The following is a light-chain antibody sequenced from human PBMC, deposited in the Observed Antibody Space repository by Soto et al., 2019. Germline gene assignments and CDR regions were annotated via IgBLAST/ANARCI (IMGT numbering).Light chain of an antibody. V-gene: IGKV3-15*01. CDR1: ETVATN. CDR3: QQSANSPWT. CDR2: GAS. Sequence: EVLMTQSPATLSESPGEKATLCCWASETVATNLAWYQQKPGQAPRLLISGASTRAAGISDRFRGSGSGTEFTLTISSLRSEDFATYFCQQSANSPWTFGQGTKVDIK. J-gene: IGKJ1*01.